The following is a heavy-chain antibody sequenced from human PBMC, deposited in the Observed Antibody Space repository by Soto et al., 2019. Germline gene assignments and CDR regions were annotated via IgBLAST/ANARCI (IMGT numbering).Heavy chain of an antibody. D-gene: IGHD3-3*01. V-gene: IGHV4-59*08. Sequence: SETLSLTCTVSGGSISSYYWSWIRQPPGKGLEWIGYIYYSGSTNYNPSLKSRVTMSVDTSKNQISLKLTSVTATDTAVYYCARLQNFVNWSFDHWGQGALVTVSS. CDR2: IYYSGST. J-gene: IGHJ4*02. CDR1: GGSISSYY. CDR3: ARLQNFVNWSFDH.